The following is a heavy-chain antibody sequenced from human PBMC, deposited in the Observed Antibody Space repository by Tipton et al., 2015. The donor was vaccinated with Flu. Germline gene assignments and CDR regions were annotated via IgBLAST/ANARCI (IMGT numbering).Heavy chain of an antibody. V-gene: IGHV4-39*01. CDR1: TGSVSNSRSY. CDR2: IYYYGTA. CDR3: AGTTYGSGTI. J-gene: IGHJ4*02. Sequence: LRLSCTVSTGSVSNSRSYWGWIRQSPGKGLEWIGGIYYYGTAYVSPSLKSRVTISVDTSKDQFSLRLSSVTAADTAVYYCAGTTYGSGTIWGQGTLVTVSS. D-gene: IGHD3-10*01.